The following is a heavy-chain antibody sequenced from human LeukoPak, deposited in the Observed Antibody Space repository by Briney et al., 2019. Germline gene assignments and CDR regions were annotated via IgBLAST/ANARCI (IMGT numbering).Heavy chain of an antibody. CDR1: GGSISSHY. D-gene: IGHD3-22*01. J-gene: IGHJ6*03. Sequence: SETLSLTCTVSGGSISSHYWSWIRQPPGKGLEWIGYIYYSGSTNYNPSLKSRVTISVDTSKNQFSLKLSSVTAADTAVYYCARGMIVVVIIGYYYHYMDVWGKGTTVTVSS. CDR2: IYYSGST. CDR3: ARGMIVVVIIGYYYHYMDV. V-gene: IGHV4-59*11.